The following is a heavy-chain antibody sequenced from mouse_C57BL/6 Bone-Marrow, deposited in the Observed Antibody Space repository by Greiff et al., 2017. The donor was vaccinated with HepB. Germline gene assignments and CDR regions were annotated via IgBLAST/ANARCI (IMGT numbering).Heavy chain of an antibody. Sequence: EVQVVESGGGLVQPEGSMKLSCAASGFTFSDAWMDWVRQSPEKGLEWVAEIRNKANNHATYYAESVKGRFTISRDDSKSSVYLQMNSLRAEDTGIYYCTRCATTVVATDWYFDVWGTGTTVTVSS. D-gene: IGHD1-1*01. CDR1: GFTFSDAW. CDR2: IRNKANNHAT. J-gene: IGHJ1*03. V-gene: IGHV6-6*01. CDR3: TRCATTVVATDWYFDV.